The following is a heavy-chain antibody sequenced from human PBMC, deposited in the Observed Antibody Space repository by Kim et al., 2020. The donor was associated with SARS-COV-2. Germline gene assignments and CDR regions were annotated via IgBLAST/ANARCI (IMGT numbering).Heavy chain of an antibody. J-gene: IGHJ4*02. Sequence: SETLSLTCIVSGGSIGTHYWSWIRQPPGEGLEWIGHSYYSGSTKYNPSLKSRVTISVDTSKNQFSLKLSSVTAADTAVYYCAREERTYYASGSFLYWGTGSLVIVSS. CDR1: GGSIGTHY. D-gene: IGHD3-10*01. CDR2: SYYSGST. CDR3: AREERTYYASGSFLY. V-gene: IGHV4-59*11.